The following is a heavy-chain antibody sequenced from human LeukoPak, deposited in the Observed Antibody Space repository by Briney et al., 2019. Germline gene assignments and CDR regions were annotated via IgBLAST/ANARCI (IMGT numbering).Heavy chain of an antibody. CDR3: ARDSFDY. CDR2: ISYDGSNK. J-gene: IGHJ4*02. CDR1: GFTFSSYA. V-gene: IGHV3-30-3*01. Sequence: GGSLRLSCAASGFTFSSYAMHWVRQAPGKGLEWVAVISYDGSNKYYADSVKGRFTISRDNSKNTLYLQMNSLRAEDTAVYYCARDSFDYWGQGTLVTVSS.